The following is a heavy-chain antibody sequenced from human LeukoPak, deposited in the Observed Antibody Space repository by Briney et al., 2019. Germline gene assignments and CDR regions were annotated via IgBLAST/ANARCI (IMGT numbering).Heavy chain of an antibody. V-gene: IGHV1-18*01. CDR2: ISAYNGNT. Sequence: GASVKVSCKASGYTFTSYGISWVRQAPGQGLEWMGWISAYNGNTNYAQKLQGRVTMTTDTSTSTAYMELRSLGSDDTAVYYCARELRYSSSWYHYFDYWGQGTLVTVSS. D-gene: IGHD6-13*01. J-gene: IGHJ4*02. CDR1: GYTFTSYG. CDR3: ARELRYSSSWYHYFDY.